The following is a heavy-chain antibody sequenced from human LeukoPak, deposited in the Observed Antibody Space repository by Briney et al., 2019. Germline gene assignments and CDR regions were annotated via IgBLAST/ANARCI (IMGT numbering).Heavy chain of an antibody. CDR3: ASGGYSFFY. J-gene: IGHJ4*02. Sequence: GGSLRLSCAASGFTFSSYAMHWVRQAPGKGLEWVAVISYDGSNKYYADSVKGRFTISRDNSKNTLYLQMNSLRAEDTAVYYCASGGYSFFYWGQGTLVTVSS. CDR2: ISYDGSNK. CDR1: GFTFSSYA. D-gene: IGHD5-18*01. V-gene: IGHV3-30-3*01.